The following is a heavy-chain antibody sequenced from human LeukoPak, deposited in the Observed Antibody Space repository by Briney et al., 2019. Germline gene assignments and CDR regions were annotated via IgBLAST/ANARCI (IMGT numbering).Heavy chain of an antibody. CDR3: ARGRYGDYVDY. J-gene: IGHJ4*02. V-gene: IGHV4-38-2*01. D-gene: IGHD4-17*01. CDR2: IYHSGST. CDR1: GYSISSGYY. Sequence: KPSETLPLTCAVSGYSISSGYYWGWIRQPPGKGLEWIGSIYHSGSTYYIPSLKSRVTISVDTSKNQFSLKLSSVTAADTAVYYCARGRYGDYVDYWGQGTLVTVSS.